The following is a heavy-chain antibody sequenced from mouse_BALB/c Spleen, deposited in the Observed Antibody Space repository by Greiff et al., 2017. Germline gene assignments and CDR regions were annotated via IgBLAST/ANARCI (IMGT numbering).Heavy chain of an antibody. CDR2: IWAGGST. Sequence: QVQLKESGPGLVAPSQSLSITCTVSGFSLTSYGVHWVRQPPGKGLEWLGVIWAGGSTNYNSALMSRLSISKDNSKSQVFLKMNSLQTDDTAMYYCARDKVLWSYAMDYWGQGTSVTVSS. V-gene: IGHV2-9*02. J-gene: IGHJ4*01. CDR3: ARDKVLWSYAMDY. CDR1: GFSLTSYG. D-gene: IGHD1-1*02.